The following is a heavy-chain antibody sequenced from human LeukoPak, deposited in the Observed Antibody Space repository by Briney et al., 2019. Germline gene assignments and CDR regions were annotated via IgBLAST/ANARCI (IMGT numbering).Heavy chain of an antibody. CDR1: GGSISSYY. D-gene: IGHD6-19*01. V-gene: IGHV4-59*08. CDR2: IYYSGST. CDR3: ARRGLIAVAGTYYYGMDV. Sequence: PSETLSLTCTVSGGSISSYYWSWIRQPPGKGLEWVGYIYYSGSTNYNPSLKSRVTISVDTSKNQCSLKLSSVTAADTAVYYCARRGLIAVAGTYYYGMDVWGQGTTVTVSS. J-gene: IGHJ6*02.